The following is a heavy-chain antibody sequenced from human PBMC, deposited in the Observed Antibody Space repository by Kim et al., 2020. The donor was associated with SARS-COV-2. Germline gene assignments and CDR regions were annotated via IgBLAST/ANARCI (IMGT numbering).Heavy chain of an antibody. CDR3: AREGSSSWSVISPDY. CDR2: IWYDGSNK. V-gene: IGHV3-33*01. J-gene: IGHJ4*02. CDR1: GFTFSSYG. D-gene: IGHD6-13*01. Sequence: GGSLRLSCAASGFTFSSYGMHWVRQAPGKGLEWVAVIWYDGSNKYYADSVKGRFTISRDNSKNTLYLQMNSLRAEDTAVYYCAREGSSSWSVISPDYWGQGTLVTVSS.